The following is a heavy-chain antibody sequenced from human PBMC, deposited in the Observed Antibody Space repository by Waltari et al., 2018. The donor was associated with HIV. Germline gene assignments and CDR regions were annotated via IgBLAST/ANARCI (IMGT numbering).Heavy chain of an antibody. CDR2: ASRSGST. D-gene: IGHD5-18*01. CDR1: GYSLRSDYY. V-gene: IGHV4-38-2*01. Sequence: QVQLHESGPGMVKPSEPLSLTCAVSGYSLRSDYYWGWIRQPPGKGLEWIGSASRSGSTYYSPSLKSRVTISLDTSKNQFSLKLNSVAAADTAVYYCGSGSRRGHSHGIDYWGQGTLVTVSS. J-gene: IGHJ4*02. CDR3: GSGSRRGHSHGIDY.